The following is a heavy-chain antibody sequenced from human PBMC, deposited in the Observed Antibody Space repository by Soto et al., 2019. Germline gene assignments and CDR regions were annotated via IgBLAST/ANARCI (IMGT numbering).Heavy chain of an antibody. CDR2: IYHSGST. V-gene: IGHV4-38-2*02. Sequence: ETLSLTCAVSGYSISSGYYWGWIRQPPGKGLEWIGSIYHSGSTYYNPSLKSRVTISVDTSKNQFSLKLSSVTAADTAVYYCARDRVVPAAQPVSYYYYGMDVWGQGTTVTSP. CDR1: GYSISSGYY. J-gene: IGHJ6*02. CDR3: ARDRVVPAAQPVSYYYYGMDV. D-gene: IGHD2-2*01.